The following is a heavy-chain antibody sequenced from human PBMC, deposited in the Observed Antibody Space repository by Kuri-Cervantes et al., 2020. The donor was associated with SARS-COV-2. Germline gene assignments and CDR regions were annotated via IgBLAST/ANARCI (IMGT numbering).Heavy chain of an antibody. D-gene: IGHD3-3*01. V-gene: IGHV4-30-2*01. Sequence: TLSLTCAVSGGSISNGGYSWIWIRQPPGKGLEYIGYIFHSGTAYYNPSLKSRVAMSADRSKNQFSLNLRSVTAADTAAYYCARATLTMNFDYWGPGALVTVSS. CDR2: IFHSGTA. J-gene: IGHJ4*02. CDR1: GGSISNGGYS. CDR3: ARATLTMNFDY.